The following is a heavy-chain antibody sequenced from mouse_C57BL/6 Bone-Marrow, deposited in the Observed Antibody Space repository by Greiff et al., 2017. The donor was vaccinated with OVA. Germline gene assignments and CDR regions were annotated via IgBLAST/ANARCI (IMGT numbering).Heavy chain of an antibody. CDR1: GYTFTDYN. D-gene: IGHD2-5*01. CDR2: INPNNGGT. V-gene: IGHV1-22*01. J-gene: IGHJ4*01. CDR3: ARGGYSNSAMDY. Sequence: VQLKQSGPELVKPGASVKMSCKASGYTFTDYNMHWVKQSHGKSLEWIGYINPNNGGTSYNQKFKGKATLTVNKSSSTAYMELRSLTSEDSAVYYCARGGYSNSAMDYWGQGTSVTVSS.